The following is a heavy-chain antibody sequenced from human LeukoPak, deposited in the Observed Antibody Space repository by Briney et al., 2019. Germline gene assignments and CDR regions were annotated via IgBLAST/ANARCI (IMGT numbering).Heavy chain of an antibody. CDR1: GFTFSSYA. D-gene: IGHD6-13*01. Sequence: GGSLRLSCAASGFTFSSYAMSWVRQAPGKGLEWVSAISGSGGSTYYADSVKGRFTISRDNSKNTLYLQMNSLRAEDTAVYYCAKGPHFAFGAGSSWYEDLYYFDYWGQGTLVTVSP. J-gene: IGHJ4*02. CDR2: ISGSGGST. V-gene: IGHV3-23*01. CDR3: AKGPHFAFGAGSSWYEDLYYFDY.